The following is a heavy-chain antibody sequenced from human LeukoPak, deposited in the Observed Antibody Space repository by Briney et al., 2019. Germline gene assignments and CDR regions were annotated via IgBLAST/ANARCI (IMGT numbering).Heavy chain of an antibody. CDR3: ASVIAAAGGVDY. CDR1: GGSISSGGYY. Sequence: PSETLSLTCTVSGGSISSGGYYWSWIRQHPGKGLEWIGYIYYSGSTYYNPSLKSRVTISVDTSKNQFSLKLSSVTAADTAVYYCASVIAAAGGVDYWGQGTLVTVSS. V-gene: IGHV4-31*03. D-gene: IGHD6-13*01. CDR2: IYYSGST. J-gene: IGHJ4*02.